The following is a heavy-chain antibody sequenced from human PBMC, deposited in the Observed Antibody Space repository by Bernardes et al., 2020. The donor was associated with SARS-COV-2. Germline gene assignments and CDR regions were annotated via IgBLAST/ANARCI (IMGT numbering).Heavy chain of an antibody. CDR3: ARGEGWFDP. Sequence: SETLSLTCTLSGGSVSPNHWSWIRQPPGKGLEWIGTIYYSGDSGDSKYNPSLTSRLTISVDTSKNQFSLRLSSVTAADTAVYYCARGEGWFDPWGQGTLVTVSS. J-gene: IGHJ5*02. V-gene: IGHV4-59*02. CDR2: IYYSGDSGDS. CDR1: GGSVSPNH.